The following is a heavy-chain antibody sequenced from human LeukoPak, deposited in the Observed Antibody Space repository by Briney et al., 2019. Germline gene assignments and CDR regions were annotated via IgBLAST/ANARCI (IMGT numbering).Heavy chain of an antibody. Sequence: GGSLRLSCAASGFTFDDCAMHWVRQAPGKGLEWVSLISGDGGSTYYADSVKGRFTISRDNSKNSLYLQMNSLRTEDTALYYCAKDIAAAGLNGMDVWGQGTTVTVSS. J-gene: IGHJ6*02. CDR1: GFTFDDCA. D-gene: IGHD6-13*01. CDR2: ISGDGGST. CDR3: AKDIAAAGLNGMDV. V-gene: IGHV3-43*02.